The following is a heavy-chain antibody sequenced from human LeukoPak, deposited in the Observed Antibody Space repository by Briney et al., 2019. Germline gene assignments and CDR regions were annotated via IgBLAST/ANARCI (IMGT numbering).Heavy chain of an antibody. J-gene: IGHJ4*02. CDR2: VYYSGST. V-gene: IGHV4-59*01. CDR1: GGSISSYY. D-gene: IGHD4-23*01. CDR3: AREANGASSLDY. Sequence: SETLSLTCTVSGGSISSYYWTWIRQPPGKGLEWIGYVYYSGSTNYNPSLKSRVTISVDTSKNQFSLKLSSVTAADTAMYYCAREANGASSLDYWGQGTLVTVSS.